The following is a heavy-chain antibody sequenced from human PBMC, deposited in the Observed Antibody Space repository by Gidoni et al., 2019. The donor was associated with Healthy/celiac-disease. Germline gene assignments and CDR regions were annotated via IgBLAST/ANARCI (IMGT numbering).Heavy chain of an antibody. Sequence: EVQLVESGGGLVQPGGSLKLSCAASGFPFSGSALHWVRQASGKGLEWVGRIRSKANSYATAYAASVKGRFTISRDDSKNTAYLQMNSLKTEDTAVYYCTRPSTSSSWFRSYWYFDLWGRGTLVTVSS. CDR1: GFPFSGSA. CDR2: IRSKANSYAT. J-gene: IGHJ2*01. CDR3: TRPSTSSSWFRSYWYFDL. V-gene: IGHV3-73*01. D-gene: IGHD6-13*01.